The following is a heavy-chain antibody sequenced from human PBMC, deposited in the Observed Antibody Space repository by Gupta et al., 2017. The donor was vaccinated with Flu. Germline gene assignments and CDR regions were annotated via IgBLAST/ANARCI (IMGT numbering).Heavy chain of an antibody. Sequence: QLQLQESGPGLVKPSETLSLTCTVSGGSISSSSYYWGWIRQPPGKGLEWIGSIYYSGSTYYNPSLKSRVTISVDTSKNQFSLKLSSVTAADTAVYYCARTYYYDSSAHFDYWGQGTLVTVSS. CDR3: ARTYYYDSSAHFDY. D-gene: IGHD3-22*01. CDR1: GGSISSSSYY. V-gene: IGHV4-39*01. CDR2: IYYSGST. J-gene: IGHJ4*02.